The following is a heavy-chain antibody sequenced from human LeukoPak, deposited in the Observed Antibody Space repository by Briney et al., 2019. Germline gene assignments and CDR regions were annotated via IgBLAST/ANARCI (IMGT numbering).Heavy chain of an antibody. Sequence: SETLSLTCTVSGGSISSHYWSWIRQPPGKGLEWIGYIYYSGSTNYNPSLKSRVTISVDTSKNQFSLKLSSVTAAETAVYYCARSSGSYCSSTSCYRPLYYYYYYMAVGGKGTTVTVSS. V-gene: IGHV4-59*11. D-gene: IGHD2-2*02. J-gene: IGHJ6*03. CDR3: ARSSGSYCSSTSCYRPLYYYYYYMAV. CDR1: GGSISSHY. CDR2: IYYSGST.